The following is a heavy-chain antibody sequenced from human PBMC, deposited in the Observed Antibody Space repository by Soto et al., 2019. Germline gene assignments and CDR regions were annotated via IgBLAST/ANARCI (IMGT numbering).Heavy chain of an antibody. J-gene: IGHJ6*01. CDR2: ISYDGSNK. CDR1: GFTFSSYA. D-gene: IGHD3-9*01. Sequence: QVQLVESGGGVVQPGRSLRLSCAASGFTFSSYAMHWVRQAPGKGLEWVAVISYDGSNKYYADSVKGRFTISRDNSKNTLYLQMNSLRAEDTAVYYCARDLTILHYYYGMDVW. CDR3: ARDLTILHYYYGMDV. V-gene: IGHV3-30-3*01.